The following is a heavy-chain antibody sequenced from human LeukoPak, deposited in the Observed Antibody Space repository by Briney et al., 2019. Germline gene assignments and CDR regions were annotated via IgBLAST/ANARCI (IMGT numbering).Heavy chain of an antibody. CDR2: IYYSGST. CDR1: GGSISSYY. J-gene: IGHJ3*02. CDR3: ARGQYSSGWDDAFDI. V-gene: IGHV4-59*01. D-gene: IGHD6-19*01. Sequence: PSETLSLTCTVSGGSISSYYWSWIRQPPGKGLEWIGYIYYSGSTNYNPSLKSRVTISVDTSKNQFSLKLSSVTAADTAVYYCARGQYSSGWDDAFDIWGQETMVTVSS.